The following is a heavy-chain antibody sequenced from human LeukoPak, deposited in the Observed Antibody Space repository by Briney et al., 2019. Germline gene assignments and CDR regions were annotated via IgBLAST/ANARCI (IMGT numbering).Heavy chain of an antibody. CDR1: GFTFSSYS. V-gene: IGHV3-21*04. CDR2: ISSSSSYI. D-gene: IGHD3-10*01. CDR3: AKRTMVRGVPRDYMDV. Sequence: PGGSLRLSCAASGFTFSSYSMNWVRQAPGKGLEWVSSISSSSSYIYYADSVKGRFTISRDRSNNTLYLQMNSLRAEDTAVYYCAKRTMVRGVPRDYMDVWGKGTTVTVSS. J-gene: IGHJ6*03.